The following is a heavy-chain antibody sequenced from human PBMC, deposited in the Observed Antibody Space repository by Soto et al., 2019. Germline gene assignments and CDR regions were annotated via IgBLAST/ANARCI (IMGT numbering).Heavy chain of an antibody. D-gene: IGHD2-2*01. CDR3: ARGASCTSTSCYDYFHYGMDV. CDR2: ISTYNGNT. J-gene: IGHJ6*02. Sequence: ASVKVSCKASGYTFTSHCITWVRQAPGQGLAWMGWISTYNGNTNYAQKLQGRVTLTTDTSTSTAYMELRSLRSDDAAVYYCARGASCTSTSCYDYFHYGMDVWGQGTTVTVSS. V-gene: IGHV1-18*01. CDR1: GYTFTSHC.